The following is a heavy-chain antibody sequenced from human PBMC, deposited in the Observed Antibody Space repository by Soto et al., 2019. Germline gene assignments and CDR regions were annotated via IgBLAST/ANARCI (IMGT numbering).Heavy chain of an antibody. CDR2: ISYVGSNK. D-gene: IGHD5-12*01. CDR3: ARVVEMATPYLDY. Sequence: QVQLVESGGGVVQPGRSLRLSCAASGFTFSSYAVHGVRQAPGKGLEWVAVISYVGSNKYYADSVRGRFTISRDNSKNTVYLQMNSLRAEDTAVYYCARVVEMATPYLDYWGQGTLVTVSS. V-gene: IGHV3-30-3*01. CDR1: GFTFSSYA. J-gene: IGHJ4*02.